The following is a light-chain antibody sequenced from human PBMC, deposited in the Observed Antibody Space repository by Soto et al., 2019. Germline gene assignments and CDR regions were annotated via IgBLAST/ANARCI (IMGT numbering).Light chain of an antibody. Sequence: QSALTQPASVSGSPGQSITISCSGTSSDVGSYDHVAWYQQFPGKTPKLTIYEVSNRPSGVSSRFSGSKSGNTASLTISGLQAEDEADYYCQAWGTGGVFGGGTKLTVL. J-gene: IGLJ3*02. CDR3: QAWGTGGV. V-gene: IGLV2-14*01. CDR1: SSDVGSYDH. CDR2: EVS.